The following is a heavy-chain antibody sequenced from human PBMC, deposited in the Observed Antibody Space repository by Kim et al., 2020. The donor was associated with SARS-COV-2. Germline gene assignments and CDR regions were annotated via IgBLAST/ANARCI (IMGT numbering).Heavy chain of an antibody. CDR2: IRSKAYGGTT. Sequence: GGSLRLSCTASGFTFGDYAMSWFRQAPGKGLEWVGFIRSKAYGGTTEYAASVKGRFTISRDDSKSIAYLQMNSLKTEDTAVYYCTILRYFDWFRFDPWGQGTLVTVSS. D-gene: IGHD3-9*01. CDR1: GFTFGDYA. J-gene: IGHJ5*02. CDR3: TILRYFDWFRFDP. V-gene: IGHV3-49*03.